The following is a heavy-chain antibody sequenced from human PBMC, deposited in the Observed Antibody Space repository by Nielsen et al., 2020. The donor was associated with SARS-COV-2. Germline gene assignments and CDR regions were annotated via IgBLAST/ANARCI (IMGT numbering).Heavy chain of an antibody. J-gene: IGHJ6*03. Sequence: SETLSLTCTVSGGSISSSSYYWGWIRQPPGKGLEWIGSIYYSGSTYYNPSLKSRVTISVDTSKNQFSLKLSSVIAADTAVYYCARLSVAGMQNYYYYYMDVWGKGTTVTVSS. D-gene: IGHD6-19*01. CDR2: IYYSGST. V-gene: IGHV4-39*01. CDR1: GGSISSSSYY. CDR3: ARLSVAGMQNYYYYYMDV.